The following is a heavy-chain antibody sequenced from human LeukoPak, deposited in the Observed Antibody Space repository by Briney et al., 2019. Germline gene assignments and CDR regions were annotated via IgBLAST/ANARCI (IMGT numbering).Heavy chain of an antibody. V-gene: IGHV4-34*01. CDR2: INHRGDT. CDR3: ARGPTISETGYFDY. Sequence: PSETLSLTCAVCGGSFGSYYWSWIRQSPGKGLEWIAEINHRGDTNYNPSVKSRVTISVDTSKNQFSLKVTSLTAADTAVYYCARGPTISETGYFDYWGQGTLVTVSS. D-gene: IGHD1-1*01. CDR1: GGSFGSYY. J-gene: IGHJ4*03.